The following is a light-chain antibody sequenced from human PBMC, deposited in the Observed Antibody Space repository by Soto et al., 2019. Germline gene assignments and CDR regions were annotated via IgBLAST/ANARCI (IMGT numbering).Light chain of an antibody. J-gene: IGKJ5*01. CDR1: QGIRND. V-gene: IGKV1-39*01. Sequence: DIQMTQSPSSLSASVGDRVTITCRASQGIRNDLGWYQQKPGKAPKLLIYAASSLQSGVPSRFSGSGFGTDFTLTASSLQPEDFATYYCQQSYSPPPVTFGQGTRLEIK. CDR3: QQSYSPPPVT. CDR2: AAS.